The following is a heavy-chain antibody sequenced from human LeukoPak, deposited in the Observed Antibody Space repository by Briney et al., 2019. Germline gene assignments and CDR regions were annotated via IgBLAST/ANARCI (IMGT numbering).Heavy chain of an antibody. D-gene: IGHD6-13*01. CDR3: ARSPWGSSWYYDY. CDR2: ISGSGGST. J-gene: IGHJ4*02. CDR1: GFTFSSYA. V-gene: IGHV3-23*01. Sequence: PGGSLRLPCAASGFTFSSYAMSWVRQAPGKGLEWVSAISGSGGSTYYADSVKGRFTISRDNSKNTLYLQMNSLRAEDTAVYYCARSPWGSSWYYDYWGQGTLVTVSS.